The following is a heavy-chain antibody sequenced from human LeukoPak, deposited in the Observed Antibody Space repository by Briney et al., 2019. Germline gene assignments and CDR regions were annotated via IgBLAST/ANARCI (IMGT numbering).Heavy chain of an antibody. CDR1: GFTFSSYA. D-gene: IGHD3-22*01. CDR3: AKDPDDSSGYYFDY. V-gene: IGHV3-23*01. CDR2: ISGSGGST. J-gene: IGHJ4*02. Sequence: GGSLRLSCAASGFTFSSYAMSWVRQAPGKGLEWVSAISGSGGSTYYADSVKGRFTISRDDSKNTLYLQMNSLRAEDTAVYYCAKDPDDSSGYYFDYWGQGTLVTVSS.